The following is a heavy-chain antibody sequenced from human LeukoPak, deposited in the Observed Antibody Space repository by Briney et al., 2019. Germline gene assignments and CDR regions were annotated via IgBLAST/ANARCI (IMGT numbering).Heavy chain of an antibody. J-gene: IGHJ4*02. CDR2: INHSGST. Sequence: SETLSLTCAVYGVSFSGYYWSWIRQPPGKGLEWIGEINHSGSTNYNPSLKSRVTISVDTSKNQFSLKLSSVTAADTAVYYCARARYSYGPLFDYWGQGTLVTVSS. D-gene: IGHD5-18*01. CDR3: ARARYSYGPLFDY. V-gene: IGHV4-34*01. CDR1: GVSFSGYY.